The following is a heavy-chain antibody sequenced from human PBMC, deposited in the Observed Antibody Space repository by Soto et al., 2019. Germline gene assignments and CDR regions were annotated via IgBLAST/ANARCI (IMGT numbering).Heavy chain of an antibody. V-gene: IGHV4-30-2*01. J-gene: IGHJ3*02. CDR3: ARGARRTAFDI. CDR1: GGSISSGGYS. CDR2: IYHSGST. Sequence: SETLSLTCAVSGGSISSGGYSWSWIRQPPGKGLEWIGYIYHSGSTYYNPSLKSRVTISVDRSKNQFSLKLSSVTAADTAVYYCARGARRTAFDIWGQGTMVTVSS.